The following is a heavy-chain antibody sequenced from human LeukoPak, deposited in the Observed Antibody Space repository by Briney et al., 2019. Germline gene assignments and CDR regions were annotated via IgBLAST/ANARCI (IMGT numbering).Heavy chain of an antibody. CDR3: ARVLYGESRDY. J-gene: IGHJ4*02. CDR1: GYTFTGYY. CDR2: INPNSGGT. Sequence: ASVKVSCKASGYTFTGYYMHWVRQAPGQGLEWMGWINPNSGGTNYAQKFQGRVTMTRDTSISTAYMELSSLRSEDTAVYYCARVLYGESRDYWGQGTLVTVSS. D-gene: IGHD3-10*01. V-gene: IGHV1-2*02.